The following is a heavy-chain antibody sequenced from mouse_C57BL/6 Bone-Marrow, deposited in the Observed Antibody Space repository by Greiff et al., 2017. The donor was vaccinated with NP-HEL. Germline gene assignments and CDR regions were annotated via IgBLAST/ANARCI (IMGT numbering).Heavy chain of an antibody. J-gene: IGHJ4*01. CDR1: GYTFTSYW. V-gene: IGHV1-64*01. CDR3: AAYGKGAMDY. CDR2: IHPNSGST. Sequence: QVQLKQPGAELVKPGASVKLSCKASGYTFTSYWMHWVKQRPGQGLEWIGMIHPNSGSTNYNEKFKSKATLTVDKSSSTAYMQRSSLTSEDSAVYYCAAYGKGAMDYWGQGTSVTVSS. D-gene: IGHD2-1*01.